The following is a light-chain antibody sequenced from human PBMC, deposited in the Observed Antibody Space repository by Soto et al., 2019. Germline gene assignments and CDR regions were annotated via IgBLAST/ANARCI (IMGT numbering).Light chain of an antibody. Sequence: QSVLTQPASVSGSPGQSITISCTGTSSDVGGYNSVSWNQQHPGKAPKLMIYEVNNRPSGVSTRFSGSKSGNTASLTSSGLQAEDEADYYCNSYTSSTTYVFGTGTKVTVL. CDR3: NSYTSSTTYV. CDR2: EVN. V-gene: IGLV2-14*01. J-gene: IGLJ1*01. CDR1: SSDVGGYNS.